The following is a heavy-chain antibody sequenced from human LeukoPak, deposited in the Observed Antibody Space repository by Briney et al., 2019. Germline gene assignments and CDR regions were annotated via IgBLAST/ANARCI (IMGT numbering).Heavy chain of an antibody. V-gene: IGHV3-30-3*01. Sequence: GRSLRLSCAASGFTFSSYAMHWVRQAPGKGLEWVAVISYDGSNKYYADSVKGRFTISRDNSKNTLYLQMNSLRAEDTAVYYCARGHACSSTSCYSYYFDYWGQGTLVTVSS. CDR3: ARGHACSSTSCYSYYFDY. CDR1: GFTFSSYA. D-gene: IGHD2-2*01. J-gene: IGHJ4*02. CDR2: ISYDGSNK.